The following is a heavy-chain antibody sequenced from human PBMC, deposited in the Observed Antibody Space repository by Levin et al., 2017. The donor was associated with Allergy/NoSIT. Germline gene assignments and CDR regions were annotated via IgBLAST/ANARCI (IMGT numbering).Heavy chain of an antibody. D-gene: IGHD3-10*01. V-gene: IGHV4-34*01. CDR3: ASMFRHYDGSGSYYRGFDF. Sequence: SETLSLTCAVYGASFSGYYWSWIRQPPGKGLEWIGDVNHNGGTNYNPSLMGRVTISVDSSKNQFSLKLSSVTAADTAVYYCASMFRHYDGSGSYYRGFDFWAQGTLVTVSS. J-gene: IGHJ4*02. CDR1: GASFSGYY. CDR2: VNHNGGT.